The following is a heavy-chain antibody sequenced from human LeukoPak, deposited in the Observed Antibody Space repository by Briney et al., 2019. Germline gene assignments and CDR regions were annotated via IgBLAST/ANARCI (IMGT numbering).Heavy chain of an antibody. CDR2: IYPGDSDT. D-gene: IGHD3-16*01. Sequence: GESLKISCKGSGYSFTTYWIGCVRQMPRKGLEWMEIIYPGDSDTRYSPSFQGQGTMSADKSISTAYLQWSSLKASDTAMYYCARQGGSDYFYMDVWGKGTTVTVSS. CDR3: ARQGGSDYFYMDV. CDR1: GYSFTTYW. V-gene: IGHV5-51*01. J-gene: IGHJ6*03.